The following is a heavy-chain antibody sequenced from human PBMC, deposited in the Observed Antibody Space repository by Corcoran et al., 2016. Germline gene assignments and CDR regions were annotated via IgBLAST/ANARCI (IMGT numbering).Heavy chain of an antibody. V-gene: IGHV2-70*01. CDR1: GFSLSTSGMC. CDR3: ARIGLTTEYCYGMDV. J-gene: IGHJ6*02. Sequence: QVTLRESGPALVKPTQTLTLTCTFSGFSLSTSGMCVSWIRQPPGKALEWLALIDWDDDKYYSTSLKTRLTISKDTSKNQVVLTMTNMDPVDTATYDCARIGLTTEYCYGMDVWGQGTTVTVSS. CDR2: IDWDDDK. D-gene: IGHD4-17*01.